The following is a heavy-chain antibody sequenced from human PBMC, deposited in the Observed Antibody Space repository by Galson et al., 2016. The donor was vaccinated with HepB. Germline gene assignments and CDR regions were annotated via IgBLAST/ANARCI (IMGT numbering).Heavy chain of an antibody. J-gene: IGHJ6*02. CDR2: ISGYNGNA. D-gene: IGHD3-3*01. Sequence: SVKVSCKASGFTFTSYGISWVRQAPGQGLEWMGWISGYNGNATYAQKLQGRISMTTDTSATTAYMEVGSLTSGDTAVYYCARDRVLRFRYSAYGMDVWGQGTTVTVSS. CDR3: ARDRVLRFRYSAYGMDV. CDR1: GFTFTSYG. V-gene: IGHV1-18*01.